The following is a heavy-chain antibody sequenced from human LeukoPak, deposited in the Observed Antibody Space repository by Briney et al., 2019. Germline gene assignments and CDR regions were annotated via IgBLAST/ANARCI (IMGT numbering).Heavy chain of an antibody. V-gene: IGHV3-30-3*01. CDR3: AKVATRWDDAFDI. Sequence: GGSLRLSCAASGFTFSSYAMHWVRQAPGKGLEWVAVISYDGSNKYYADSVKGRFTISRDNAKNSLYLQMNSLRAEDTALYYCAKVATRWDDAFDIWGQGTMVTVSS. J-gene: IGHJ3*02. D-gene: IGHD5-12*01. CDR2: ISYDGSNK. CDR1: GFTFSSYA.